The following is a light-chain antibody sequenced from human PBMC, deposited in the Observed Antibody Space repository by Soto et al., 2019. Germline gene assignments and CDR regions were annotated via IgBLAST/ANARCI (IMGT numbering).Light chain of an antibody. V-gene: IGLV2-14*01. J-gene: IGLJ2*01. Sequence: QSALTQPASLSGSPGQSITISCTGTSSDIGGSKYVSWYQQHPGKAPKLMIYEVTYRPSGVSDRFSGSKSGNTASLTVSGLQAEDEADYYCSSYTTSTTLIFGGGTKLTVL. CDR2: EVT. CDR3: SSYTTSTTLI. CDR1: SSDIGGSKY.